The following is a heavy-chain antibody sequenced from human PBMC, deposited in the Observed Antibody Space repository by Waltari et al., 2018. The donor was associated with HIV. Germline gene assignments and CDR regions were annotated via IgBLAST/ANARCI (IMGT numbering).Heavy chain of an antibody. V-gene: IGHV3-7*01. J-gene: IGHJ4*02. CDR1: GFTFDRSW. Sequence: EVLLMESGGGSVRSGGSLRLSCLASGFTFDRSWMTCVRQPPGRGLEWVANIKEDGNERIYVESVKGRFTISRDNTKNSLFLQMNSLRVEDMGIYYCATLQWAAQTFDSWGRGTQVTVSS. D-gene: IGHD4-4*01. CDR3: ATLQWAAQTFDS. CDR2: IKEDGNER.